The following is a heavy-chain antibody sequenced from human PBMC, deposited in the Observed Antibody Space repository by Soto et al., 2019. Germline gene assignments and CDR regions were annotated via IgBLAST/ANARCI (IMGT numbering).Heavy chain of an antibody. D-gene: IGHD1-1*01. V-gene: IGHV1-69*06. CDR1: GGTFSSYA. J-gene: IGHJ4*02. CDR3: ARDRGGYNFDY. Sequence: ASVKVSCKASGGTFSSYAISWVRQAPGQGLEWMGGIIPIFGTANYAQKFQGRDTITADKSTSTAYMELSSLRSEDTAVYYCARDRGGYNFDYWGQGTLVTVSS. CDR2: IIPIFGTA.